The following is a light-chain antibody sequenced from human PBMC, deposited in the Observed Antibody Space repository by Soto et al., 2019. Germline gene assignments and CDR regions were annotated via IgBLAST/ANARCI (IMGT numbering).Light chain of an antibody. V-gene: IGKV1-8*01. J-gene: IGKJ2*01. CDR2: AAS. CDR3: QHFYSYPYT. Sequence: AIRMTQSPSSLSASTGDRVTITCRASQGISTHVAWYQQKPGKAPKLLIYAASTLQNGVPSRFSCSGSGTDFSLTISYVQAEDFATYYCQHFYSYPYTFGQGNKLEIK. CDR1: QGISTH.